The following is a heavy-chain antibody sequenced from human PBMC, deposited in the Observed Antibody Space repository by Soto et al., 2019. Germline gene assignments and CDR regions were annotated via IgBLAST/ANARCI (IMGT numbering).Heavy chain of an antibody. V-gene: IGHV3-30*18. CDR1: GFKFSSYG. CDR2: ISYDGRNK. CDR3: AKDEYYYSRSGYYIFDS. Sequence: GGSLRLSCAASGFKFSSYGMHWVRQAPGKGLEWVAAISYDGRNKYYADSVRGRFTISRDNSENTLFLQMNSLRGDDTALYYCAKDEYYYSRSGYYIFDSWGQGTLVTVSS. D-gene: IGHD3-22*01. J-gene: IGHJ4*02.